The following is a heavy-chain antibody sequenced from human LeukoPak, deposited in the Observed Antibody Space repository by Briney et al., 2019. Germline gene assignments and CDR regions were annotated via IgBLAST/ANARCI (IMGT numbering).Heavy chain of an antibody. V-gene: IGHV1-69*13. CDR1: GYTFTSYA. J-gene: IGHJ3*02. D-gene: IGHD2-2*02. Sequence: SVKVSCKASGYTFTSYAISWVRQAPGQGLEWMGGIIPIFGTANYAQKFQGRVTITADESTSTAYMELSSLRSEDTAVYYCARDCSSTSCYRVNDAFDIWGQGTMVTVSS. CDR2: IIPIFGTA. CDR3: ARDCSSTSCYRVNDAFDI.